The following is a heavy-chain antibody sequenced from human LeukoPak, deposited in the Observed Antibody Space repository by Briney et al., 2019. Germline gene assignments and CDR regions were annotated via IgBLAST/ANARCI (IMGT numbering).Heavy chain of an antibody. Sequence: GESLKIPCNGSGYSFTSYWYGWVRQMPGKGLEWMVIIYHRDSDTRYSPSFQRQVTLSADKSISAAYLQWSNMKVSDTAMYYCERMKGYDFWSGYYTGIHYMDVWGKGTTVTVCS. CDR2: IYHRDSDT. J-gene: IGHJ6*03. D-gene: IGHD3-3*01. CDR3: ERMKGYDFWSGYYTGIHYMDV. V-gene: IGHV5-51*01. CDR1: GYSFTSYW.